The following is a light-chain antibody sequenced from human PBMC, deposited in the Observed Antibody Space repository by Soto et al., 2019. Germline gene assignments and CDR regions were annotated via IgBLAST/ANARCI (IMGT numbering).Light chain of an antibody. Sequence: DIQMTQSPSTLSASVGDRVTVTCRAFQSFSSWLAWYQQKPGKAPKLLIYDASNLESGVPSRFSGSGSGTEFTLTITSLQPDDFATYYCQQYYRYPLTFGGGTKVDIK. J-gene: IGKJ4*01. CDR3: QQYYRYPLT. CDR2: DAS. CDR1: QSFSSW. V-gene: IGKV1-5*01.